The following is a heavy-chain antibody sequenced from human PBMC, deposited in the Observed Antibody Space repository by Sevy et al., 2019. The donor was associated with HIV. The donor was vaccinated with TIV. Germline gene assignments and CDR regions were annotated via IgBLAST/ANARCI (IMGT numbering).Heavy chain of an antibody. J-gene: IGHJ4*02. CDR2: ISSSGSTI. CDR1: GFTFSSYE. CDR3: AGSGGRGGFDY. V-gene: IGHV3-48*03. D-gene: IGHD2-15*01. Sequence: GGSLRLSCAASGFTFSSYEMNWVHQAPGKGLEWVSYISSSGSTIYYADSVKGRFTISRDNAKNSLYLQMNSLRAEDTAVYYCAGSGGRGGFDYWGQGNLVTVSS.